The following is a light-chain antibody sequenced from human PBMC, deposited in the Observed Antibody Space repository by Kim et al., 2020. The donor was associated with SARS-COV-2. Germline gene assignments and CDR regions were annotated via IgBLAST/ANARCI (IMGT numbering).Light chain of an antibody. J-gene: IGKJ1*01. CDR3: QRYNTAPWT. CDR1: QDISKL. V-gene: IGKV1-27*01. CDR2: RAY. Sequence: GDRVTITCRSSQDISKLLAWYQQKPGKAPNLLIFRAYVLQSGVPSRFSGGGSGTDFTLTSSSLQPEDVATYYCQRYNTAPWTFGQGTKVDIK.